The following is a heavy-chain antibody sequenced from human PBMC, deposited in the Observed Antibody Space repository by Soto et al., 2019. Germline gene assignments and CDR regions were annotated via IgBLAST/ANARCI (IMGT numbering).Heavy chain of an antibody. D-gene: IGHD1-26*01. CDR2: IYSGGST. CDR3: ARGGWDYYYGMDV. J-gene: IGHJ6*02. CDR1: GFTVSSNY. Sequence: EVQLVESGGGLIQPGGSLRLSCAASGFTVSSNYMSWVRQAPGKGLEWVSVIYSGGSTYYADSVKGRFTISRDNSKNTLYLQVNSLRAEDTAVYYCARGGWDYYYGMDVWGQGTTVTVSS. V-gene: IGHV3-53*01.